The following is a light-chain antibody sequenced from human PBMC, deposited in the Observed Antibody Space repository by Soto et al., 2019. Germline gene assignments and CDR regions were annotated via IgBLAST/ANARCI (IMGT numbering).Light chain of an antibody. J-gene: IGKJ2*02. V-gene: IGKV1-6*01. Sequence: AIQVNQSPSSLSASVGDRVTITCRATQGYRSDLGRYQQKPGKAPMLLIYAASDLQAEVPSRFSGSGSGTDFTLTISSLQAEDVATYYCLQDHDYQWTFGQGTKLEIK. CDR2: AAS. CDR1: QGYRSD. CDR3: LQDHDYQWT.